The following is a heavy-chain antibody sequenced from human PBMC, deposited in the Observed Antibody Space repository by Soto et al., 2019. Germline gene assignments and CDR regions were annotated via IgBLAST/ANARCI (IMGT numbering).Heavy chain of an antibody. V-gene: IGHV3-23*01. CDR3: AKGLSPVAVPGDYFDS. CDR1: AFTFSNYA. J-gene: IGHJ4*02. Sequence: GGSLRLSCAASAFTFSNYAMSWVRQAPGKGLEWVSSISTGGGSTYSAHSVKGRFTISRDNSKNTLYLQMNSLRAEDTAVYYCAKGLSPVAVPGDYFDSWGPGTLVTVSS. D-gene: IGHD6-19*01. CDR2: ISTGGGST.